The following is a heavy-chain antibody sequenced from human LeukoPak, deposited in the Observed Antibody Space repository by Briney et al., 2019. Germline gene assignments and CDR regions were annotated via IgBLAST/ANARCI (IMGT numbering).Heavy chain of an antibody. CDR2: ISYDGSNK. Sequence: PGGSLRLSCAASGFTFSSYAMHWVRQAPGKGLEWVAVISYDGSNKYYADSVKGRFTISRDNSKNTLYLQMNSLRAEDTAVYYCARDGPWDVAVICGQGTLVTVSS. CDR3: ARDGPWDVAVI. J-gene: IGHJ4*02. CDR1: GFTFSSYA. V-gene: IGHV3-30-3*01. D-gene: IGHD2-21*01.